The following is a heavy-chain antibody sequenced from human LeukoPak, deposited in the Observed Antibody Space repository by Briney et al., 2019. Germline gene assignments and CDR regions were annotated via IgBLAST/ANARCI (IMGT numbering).Heavy chain of an antibody. D-gene: IGHD1-14*01. Sequence: GGSLRLSCTASGLTFSTSGFNWVRQAPGKGLEWVASIGPTGSDRYHADSIKGRFTISRDNANNFLYLQMNSLRAEETAVYYCATETNGRHYDYWGQGTLLTVSS. CDR1: GLTFSTSG. J-gene: IGHJ4*02. CDR2: IGPTGSDR. V-gene: IGHV3-21*06. CDR3: ATETNGRHYDY.